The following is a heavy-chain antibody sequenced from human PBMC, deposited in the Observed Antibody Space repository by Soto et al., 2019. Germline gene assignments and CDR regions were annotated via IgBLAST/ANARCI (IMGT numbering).Heavy chain of an antibody. Sequence: QVQLQESGPGLVKPSQTLSLTCTVSGGSISSGGYYWSWMRQHPGKGLEWIGYIYYSGSTYYNPSLKNRVTISVDTSKNQFSLKLSSVTAADTAVYYCARGINGDFVDPWGQGTLVTVSS. V-gene: IGHV4-31*03. CDR3: ARGINGDFVDP. J-gene: IGHJ5*02. D-gene: IGHD4-17*01. CDR2: IYYSGST. CDR1: GGSISSGGYY.